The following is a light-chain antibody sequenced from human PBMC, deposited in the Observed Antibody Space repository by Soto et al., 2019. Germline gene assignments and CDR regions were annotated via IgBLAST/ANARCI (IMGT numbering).Light chain of an antibody. Sequence: QSVLTQPASVSGSPGQSITLSGTGTSSYVGDYNYVSCYQQHPGKAPKLMIYDVSNRPSGVSNRFSGSKSGNTASLTISGLQAEDEADYYCSSYTSSSTCDVFGTGTKVTVL. CDR3: SSYTSSSTCDV. J-gene: IGLJ1*01. CDR2: DVS. V-gene: IGLV2-14*01. CDR1: SSYVGDYNY.